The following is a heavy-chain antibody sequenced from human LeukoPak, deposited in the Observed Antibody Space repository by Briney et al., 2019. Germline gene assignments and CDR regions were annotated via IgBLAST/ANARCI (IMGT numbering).Heavy chain of an antibody. CDR2: IRSKVNSYAT. D-gene: IGHD5-18*01. Sequence: PGGSLRLSCAASGFTFSGSAMHWVRQASGKGLEWVGRIRSKVNSYATAYAASVKGRFTMSRDDSKNTAFLQMNSLKTGDTAVYYCTSTLRDTYGYSHYMDVWGEGTTVTVSS. CDR3: TSTLRDTYGYSHYMDV. J-gene: IGHJ6*03. CDR1: GFTFSGSA. V-gene: IGHV3-73*01.